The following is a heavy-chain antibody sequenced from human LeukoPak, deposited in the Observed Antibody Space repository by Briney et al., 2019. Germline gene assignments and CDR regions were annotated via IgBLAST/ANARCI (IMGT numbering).Heavy chain of an antibody. CDR3: VKGVTMVRGSREFDY. V-gene: IGHV3-23*01. CDR1: GFSFSNSA. J-gene: IGHJ4*02. Sequence: PGGSLRLSCTASGFSFSNSAMTWVRQAPGKGLEWVSSIGGGGSSYYAGSVKGRFTISRDNSKNTVYLLMNNLRAEDTAIFYCVKGVTMVRGSREFDYWGQGTLVTVSS. D-gene: IGHD3-10*01. CDR2: IGGGGSS.